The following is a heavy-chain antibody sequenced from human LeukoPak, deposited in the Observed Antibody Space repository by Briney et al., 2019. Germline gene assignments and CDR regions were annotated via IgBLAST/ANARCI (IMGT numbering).Heavy chain of an antibody. D-gene: IGHD3-22*01. CDR1: GFTFSDYY. J-gene: IGHJ5*02. CDR2: ISSSGSTI. V-gene: IGHV3-11*01. CDR3: ARGGDRYYYDSSGPAIGFDP. Sequence: KSGGSLRLSCAASGFTFSDYYMSWIRQAPGKGLEWVSYISSSGSTIYYADSVKGRSTISRDNAKNSLYLQMNSLRAEDTAVYYCARGGDRYYYDSSGPAIGFDPWGQGTLVTVSS.